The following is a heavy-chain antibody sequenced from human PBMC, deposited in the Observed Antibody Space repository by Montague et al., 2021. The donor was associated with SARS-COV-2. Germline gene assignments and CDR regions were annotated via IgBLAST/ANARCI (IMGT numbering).Heavy chain of an antibody. V-gene: IGHV4-4*02. CDR3: VRAGGFHNRPPV. D-gene: IGHD4-23*01. CDR2: IYQGAST. J-gene: IGHJ4*02. Sequence: SETLSLTCAVSGDSIMTTDCRSWVRQPPGKGLEWIGEIYQGASTNYNPSLKSRVTMSVDRSKNQVSLELYSVTAADTALYYCVRAGGFHNRPPVWGQGALVIVSS. CDR1: GDSIMTTDC.